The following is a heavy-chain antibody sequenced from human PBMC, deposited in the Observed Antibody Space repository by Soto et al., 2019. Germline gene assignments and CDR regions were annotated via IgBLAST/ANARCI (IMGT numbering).Heavy chain of an antibody. J-gene: IGHJ3*02. CDR1: GFTVSSNY. Sequence: EVQLVESGGGLIQPGGSLRLSCAASGFTVSSNYMSWVRQAPGKGLEWGSVIYSGGSTYYADSVKGRFTISRDNSKNTLYLQMNSLRAEDTAVYYCARSYMTTVTSGAFDIWGQGTMVTVSS. V-gene: IGHV3-53*01. D-gene: IGHD4-17*01. CDR2: IYSGGST. CDR3: ARSYMTTVTSGAFDI.